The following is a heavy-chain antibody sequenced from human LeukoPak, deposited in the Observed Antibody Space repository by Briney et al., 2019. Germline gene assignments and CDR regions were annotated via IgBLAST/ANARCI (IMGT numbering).Heavy chain of an antibody. V-gene: IGHV4-34*01. CDR1: GGSFSGYY. CDR3: ARGYSSSAYNWFDP. Sequence: SETLSLTCTVSGGSFSGYYWSWIRQPPGKGLEWIGEINHSGSTNYNPSLKSRVTISVDTSKNQFSLKLSSVTAADTAVYYCARGYSSSAYNWFDPWGQGTLVTVSS. J-gene: IGHJ5*02. D-gene: IGHD6-6*01. CDR2: INHSGST.